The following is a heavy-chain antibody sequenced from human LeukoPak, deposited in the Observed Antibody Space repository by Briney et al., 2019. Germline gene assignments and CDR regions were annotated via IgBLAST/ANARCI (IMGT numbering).Heavy chain of an antibody. D-gene: IGHD3-22*01. V-gene: IGHV3-7*01. CDR3: ATYSSLNTREFQY. J-gene: IGHJ1*01. Sequence: PGGSLRLSCAVSGLNFSIYWMSWVRQAPGKGLGWGANIKQDGRKKYYEDSVKGGFIISRDNAKNSLFLQMNRLRAEDTAVYYCATYSSLNTREFQYWGQGTLVTVSP. CDR1: GLNFSIYW. CDR2: IKQDGRKK.